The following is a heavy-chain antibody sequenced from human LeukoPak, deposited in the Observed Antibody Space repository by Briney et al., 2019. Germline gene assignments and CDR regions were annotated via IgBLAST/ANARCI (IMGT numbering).Heavy chain of an antibody. CDR3: ARCDRRYYYMDV. CDR1: SGSISASSYY. J-gene: IGHJ6*03. Sequence: PSETLSLTCNVSSGSISASSYYWGWIRQSPGKGLEWIGSIFYSGGTNYNPSLKSRVTISVDTSKNQFSLKLKSVTAADTAMYYCARCDRRYYYMDVWGKGTTVTVSS. CDR2: IFYSGGT. D-gene: IGHD2-21*01. V-gene: IGHV4-39*07.